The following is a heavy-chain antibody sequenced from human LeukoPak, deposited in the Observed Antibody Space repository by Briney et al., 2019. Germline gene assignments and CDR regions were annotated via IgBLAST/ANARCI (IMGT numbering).Heavy chain of an antibody. CDR3: AKASYSYGNDAFDI. Sequence: GGSLSLSCAASGFTFSNFAMAWVRQVPEKGLEWVSFIRGGGAGAHYADSVRGRFTISGDNSKNTLYLEMNSLRADDTAVYYCAKASYSYGNDAFDIWGQGTKVTVSS. J-gene: IGHJ3*02. D-gene: IGHD3-16*02. V-gene: IGHV3-23*01. CDR2: IRGGGAGA. CDR1: GFTFSNFA.